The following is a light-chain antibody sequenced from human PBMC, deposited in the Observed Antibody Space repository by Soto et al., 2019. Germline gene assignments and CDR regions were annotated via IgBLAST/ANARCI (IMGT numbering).Light chain of an antibody. CDR2: YVD. V-gene: IGLV2-14*03. CDR3: CSYADGSIYF. Sequence: VLTQPASVSGSPGQSITISCTGTSRDVGAYDYVSWYLQYPDKAPQLLIYYVDHRPSGVSSRFSGSKSGNTASLTISGLQAEDEVDYYCCSYADGSIYFFGTGTKVTVL. J-gene: IGLJ1*01. CDR1: SRDVGAYDY.